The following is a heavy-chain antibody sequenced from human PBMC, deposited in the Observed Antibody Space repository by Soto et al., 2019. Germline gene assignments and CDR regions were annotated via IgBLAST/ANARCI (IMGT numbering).Heavy chain of an antibody. CDR1: GFTFSSYG. J-gene: IGHJ4*02. D-gene: IGHD3-3*01. V-gene: IGHV3-30*18. CDR3: AKEEDFWSGPFAY. Sequence: HPGGSLRLSCAASGFTFSSYGMHWVRQAPGKGLEWVAVISYDGSNKYYADSVKGRFTISRDNSKNTLYLQMNSLRAEDTAVYYCAKEEDFWSGPFAYWGQGTLVTVSS. CDR2: ISYDGSNK.